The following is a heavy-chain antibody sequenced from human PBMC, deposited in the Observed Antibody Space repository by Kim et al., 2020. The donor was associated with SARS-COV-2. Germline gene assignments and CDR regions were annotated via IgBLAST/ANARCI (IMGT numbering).Heavy chain of an antibody. CDR3: ARGGYSSGWYGVGAFDI. CDR1: GFTFSSYS. CDR2: ISSSSSTI. D-gene: IGHD6-19*01. Sequence: GGSLRLSCAASGFTFSSYSMNWVRQAPGKGLEWVSYISSSSSTIYYADSVKGRFTISRDNAKNSLYLQMNSLRDEDTAVYYCARGGYSSGWYGVGAFDIWGQGTMVTVSS. V-gene: IGHV3-48*02. J-gene: IGHJ3*02.